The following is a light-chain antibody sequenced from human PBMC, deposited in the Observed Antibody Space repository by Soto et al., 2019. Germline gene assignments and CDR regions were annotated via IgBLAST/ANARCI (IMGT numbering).Light chain of an antibody. Sequence: QSALTQPASVSGSPGQSITISCTGTSSDVGRYNYVSWYQQRPGKVPEVMIYDVSDRPSGVSNRFSGSKSGNTASLTISGLHAEDEADYYCSSYTSISTFVFGTGTKLTVL. V-gene: IGLV2-14*01. CDR1: SSDVGRYNY. J-gene: IGLJ1*01. CDR3: SSYTSISTFV. CDR2: DVS.